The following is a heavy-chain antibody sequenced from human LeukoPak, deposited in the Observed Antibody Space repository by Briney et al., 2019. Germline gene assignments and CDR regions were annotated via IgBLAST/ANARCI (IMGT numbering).Heavy chain of an antibody. J-gene: IGHJ4*02. V-gene: IGHV4-59*08. CDR2: VYYSGYT. D-gene: IGHD4-23*01. Sequence: PSETLSLTCTVSGGSISGYYWSWIRQPPGKGLEWIGYVYYSGYTKYNSSLKSRITISVDTSKNQFSLRLSAATAADTALYYCARYPYGGNSPFDYWGRGTLVTVSS. CDR3: ARYPYGGNSPFDY. CDR1: GGSISGYY.